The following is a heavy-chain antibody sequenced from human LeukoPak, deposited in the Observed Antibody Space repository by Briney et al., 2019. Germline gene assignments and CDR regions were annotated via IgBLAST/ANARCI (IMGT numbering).Heavy chain of an antibody. D-gene: IGHD1-7*01. CDR1: GFTSSNYG. J-gene: IGHJ4*02. CDR2: ISGSIGRT. V-gene: IGHV3-23*01. Sequence: GGSLRLSCAASGFTSSNYGMTWVRQAPGKGLEWVSTISGSIGRTYYAGSVKGRFTVSRDNSKNTMYLQMNSLRAEDTALYYCAKDKEATTGTTPVFDCWGQGTRVTVSS. CDR3: AKDKEATTGTTPVFDC.